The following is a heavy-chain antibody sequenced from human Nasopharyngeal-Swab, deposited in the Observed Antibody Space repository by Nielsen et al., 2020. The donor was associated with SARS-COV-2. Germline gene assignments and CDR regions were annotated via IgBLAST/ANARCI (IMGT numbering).Heavy chain of an antibody. D-gene: IGHD3-16*02. CDR2: INHSGST. V-gene: IGHV4-34*01. CDR1: GGSFSGYY. J-gene: IGHJ6*02. Sequence: SETLSLTCAVYGGSFSGYYWSWIRQPPGKGLEWIGEINHSGSTNYNPSLKSRVTISADTSKNQFSLRLNSVTAADTAVYYCARGRHRYDYVWGSYRYYYYGLDVWGQGTTVTVSS. CDR3: ARGRHRYDYVWGSYRYYYYGLDV.